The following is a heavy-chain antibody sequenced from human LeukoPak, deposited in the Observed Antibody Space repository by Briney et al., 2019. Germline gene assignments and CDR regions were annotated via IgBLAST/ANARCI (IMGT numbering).Heavy chain of an antibody. V-gene: IGHV4-59*11. Sequence: SETLSLTCTVSGGSISSHYWSWIRQPPGKGLEWIGYIYYSGSTNYNPSLKSRVTISVDTSKNQFSLKLSSVTAADTAVYYCARAPTAMVPFDYWGQGTLVTVSS. D-gene: IGHD5-18*01. CDR1: GGSISSHY. CDR3: ARAPTAMVPFDY. CDR2: IYYSGST. J-gene: IGHJ4*02.